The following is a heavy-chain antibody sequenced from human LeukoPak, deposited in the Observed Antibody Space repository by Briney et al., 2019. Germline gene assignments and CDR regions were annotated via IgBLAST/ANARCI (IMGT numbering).Heavy chain of an antibody. D-gene: IGHD3-10*01. Sequence: GASVKVSCKASGYTFTSYDINWVRQATGQGLEWMGWMNPNSGNTGYAQKFQGRVTMTRNTSISTAYMELSSLRSEDTAVYYCATHLWFGDAFDIWGQGTMVTVSS. V-gene: IGHV1-8*01. CDR1: GYTFTSYD. CDR3: ATHLWFGDAFDI. J-gene: IGHJ3*02. CDR2: MNPNSGNT.